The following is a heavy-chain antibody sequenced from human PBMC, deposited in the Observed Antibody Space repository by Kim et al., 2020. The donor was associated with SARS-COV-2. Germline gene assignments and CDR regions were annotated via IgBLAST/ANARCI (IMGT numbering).Heavy chain of an antibody. V-gene: IGHV3-74*01. CDR2: INSDGSST. CDR1: GFTFSSYW. CDR3: ARDFFGSGSYLYYYYYGMDV. D-gene: IGHD3-10*01. J-gene: IGHJ6*02. Sequence: GGSLRLSCAASGFTFSSYWMHWVRQAPGKGLVWVSRINSDGSSTSYADSVKGRFTISRDNAKNTLYLQMNSLRAEDTAVYYCARDFFGSGSYLYYYYYGMDVWSHGTTVTVSS.